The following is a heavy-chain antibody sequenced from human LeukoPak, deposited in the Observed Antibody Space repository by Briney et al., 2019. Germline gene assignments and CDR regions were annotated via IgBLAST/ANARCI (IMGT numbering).Heavy chain of an antibody. D-gene: IGHD3-16*01. Sequence: GGSLRLSCAASGFTFDDYAMHWVRQTPGKGLEWASGISWNSGAIGYADSVKGRFTISRDNAKKSLYLQNNSLSPEDMAWYYCAKEGGGGKFYFDYWGQGTLVTVSS. V-gene: IGHV3-9*03. CDR3: AKEGGGGKFYFDY. CDR2: ISWNSGAI. J-gene: IGHJ4*02. CDR1: GFTFDDYA.